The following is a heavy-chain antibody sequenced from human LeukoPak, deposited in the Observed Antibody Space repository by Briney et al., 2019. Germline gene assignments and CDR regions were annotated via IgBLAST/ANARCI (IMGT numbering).Heavy chain of an antibody. CDR2: ISGRGGST. CDR1: GFTFSSYA. J-gene: IGHJ4*02. Sequence: GGSLRLSCAASGFTFSSYAMSWVRQAPGKGLEWVSAISGRGGSTYYADSVKGRFIISRDNSKNTLYLQMNSLRADDTAVYYCAKTLYSSSSGGADYWGQGTLVTVSS. CDR3: AKTLYSSSSGGADY. V-gene: IGHV3-23*01. D-gene: IGHD6-6*01.